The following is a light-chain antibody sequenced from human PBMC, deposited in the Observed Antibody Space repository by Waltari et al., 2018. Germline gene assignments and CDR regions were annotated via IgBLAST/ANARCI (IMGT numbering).Light chain of an antibody. V-gene: IGLV2-23*01. Sequence: QSALTPPASVSGSPGQSITISCTGTSSDVGSYNLVSWYQHHPGKAPKLMIYEGSKRPSGVSNRFSGSKSGNTASLTISGLQAEDEADYYCCSYAGSSAHVFGTGTKVTVL. CDR1: SSDVGSYNL. CDR2: EGS. J-gene: IGLJ1*01. CDR3: CSYAGSSAHV.